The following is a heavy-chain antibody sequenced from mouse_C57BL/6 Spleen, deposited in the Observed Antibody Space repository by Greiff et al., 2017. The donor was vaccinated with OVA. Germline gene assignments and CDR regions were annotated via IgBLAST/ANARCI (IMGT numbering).Heavy chain of an antibody. J-gene: IGHJ4*01. D-gene: IGHD2-3*01. V-gene: IGHV3-1*01. Sequence: EVKLMESGPGMVKPSQSLSLTCTVTGYSITSGYDWHWIRHFPGNKLEWMGYISYSGSTNYNPSLKSRISITHDTSKNHFFLKLNSVTTEDTATYYCARLYDGYGYYAMDYWGQGTSVTVSS. CDR2: ISYSGST. CDR3: ARLYDGYGYYAMDY. CDR1: GYSITSGYD.